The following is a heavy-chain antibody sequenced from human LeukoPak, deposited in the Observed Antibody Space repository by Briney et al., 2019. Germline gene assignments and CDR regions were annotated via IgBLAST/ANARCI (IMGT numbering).Heavy chain of an antibody. D-gene: IGHD7-27*01. Sequence: GASVKVSCKASGYTFTNYGISWVRQAPGQELEWMGWISANSGTTNYAQKFQGRVTMTTDTSTSTGYMELRSLRSDDTAVYYCARDLQFLPGDWGQGTLVTVSS. V-gene: IGHV1-18*01. CDR1: GYTFTNYG. J-gene: IGHJ4*02. CDR2: ISANSGTT. CDR3: ARDLQFLPGD.